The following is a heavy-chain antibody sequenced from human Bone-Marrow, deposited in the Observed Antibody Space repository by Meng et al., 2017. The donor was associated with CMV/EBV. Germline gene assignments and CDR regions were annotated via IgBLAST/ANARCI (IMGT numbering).Heavy chain of an antibody. D-gene: IGHD3-3*01. CDR3: ARGDFWSGFYG. V-gene: IGHV3-66*02. Sequence: GESLKISCAASGFTFSSYAMHWVRQAPGKGLEWVSVIYSGGTTYYADSVKGRFTISRDKSKNTVYLQMNSLRTEDTAVYYCARGDFWSGFYGWGQGTLVTVSS. CDR2: IYSGGTT. CDR1: GFTFSSYA. J-gene: IGHJ4*02.